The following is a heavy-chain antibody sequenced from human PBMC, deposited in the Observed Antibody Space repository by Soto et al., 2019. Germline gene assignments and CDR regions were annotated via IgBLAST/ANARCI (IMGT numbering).Heavy chain of an antibody. J-gene: IGHJ4*02. D-gene: IGHD6-19*01. CDR1: GFTFSSYS. V-gene: IGHV3-21*01. CDR3: ARDLPRYSSGRRAFDY. Sequence: GGSLRLSCAASGFTFSSYSMNWVRQAPGKGLEWVSSISSSSSYIYYADSVKGRFTISRDNAKNSLYLQMNSLRAEDTAVYYCARDLPRYSSGRRAFDYWGRGTLVTVSS. CDR2: ISSSSSYI.